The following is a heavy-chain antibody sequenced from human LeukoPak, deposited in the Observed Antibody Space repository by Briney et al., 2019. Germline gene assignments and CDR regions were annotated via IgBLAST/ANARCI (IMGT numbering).Heavy chain of an antibody. D-gene: IGHD2-2*01. CDR3: ARVHPKLVLVPAAHPTGYGMDV. CDR1: GGPFSGDY. J-gene: IGHJ6*04. Sequence: SETLSVTCAVYGGPFSGDYWSCIRQPPGKGLEWIGEINHSGSTNYNPSLRSRVTISVDTSKNQFSLKLSSVTAADTAVYYCARVHPKLVLVPAAHPTGYGMDVWGKGTTVTVSS. CDR2: INHSGST. V-gene: IGHV4-34*01.